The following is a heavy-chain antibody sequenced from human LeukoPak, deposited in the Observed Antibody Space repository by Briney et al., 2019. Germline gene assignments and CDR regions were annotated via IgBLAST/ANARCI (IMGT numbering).Heavy chain of an antibody. CDR3: AKDSLEAAGNFDY. J-gene: IGHJ4*02. D-gene: IGHD6-13*01. V-gene: IGHV3-43*02. CDR1: GFTFNDYA. CDR2: TSGDGDSA. Sequence: GGSLRLSCAPSGFTFNDYAMHWVRQAPGKGLEWVTLTSGDGDSAYYADSVKGRFTISRDNSKNSLYLQMNSLRTEDTALYYCAKDSLEAAGNFDYWGQGTLVTVSS.